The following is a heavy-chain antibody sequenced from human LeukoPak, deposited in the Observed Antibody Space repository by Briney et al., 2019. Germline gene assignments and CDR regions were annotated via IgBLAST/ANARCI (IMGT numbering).Heavy chain of an antibody. CDR1: GFTFSSYA. CDR3: ARGAAAGTGWFDP. CDR2: ISSNGGST. V-gene: IGHV3-64*01. D-gene: IGHD6-13*01. Sequence: GGSLRLSCAASGFTFSSYAMHWVRQAPGKGLEYVSAISSNGGSTYYANSVKGRFTISRDNSKNTLYLQMGSLRAEDMAVYYCARGAAAGTGWFDPWGQGTLVTVSS. J-gene: IGHJ5*02.